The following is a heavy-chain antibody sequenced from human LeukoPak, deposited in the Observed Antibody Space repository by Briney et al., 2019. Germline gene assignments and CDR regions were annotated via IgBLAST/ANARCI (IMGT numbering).Heavy chain of an antibody. CDR1: GGSISSSSYY. D-gene: IGHD1-26*01. CDR2: IYYSGST. J-gene: IGHJ4*02. Sequence: SETLSLTCTVSGGSISSSSYYWGWIRQPPGKGLEWIGSIYYSGSTYYNPSLKSRVTMSVDTSKNQFSLKLSSVTAADTAVYYCASTPGVIVGATGYFDYWGQGTLVTVSS. V-gene: IGHV4-39*07. CDR3: ASTPGVIVGATGYFDY.